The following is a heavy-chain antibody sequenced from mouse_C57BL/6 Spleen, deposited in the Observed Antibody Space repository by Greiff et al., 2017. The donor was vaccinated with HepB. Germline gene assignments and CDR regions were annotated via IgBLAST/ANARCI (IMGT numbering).Heavy chain of an antibody. CDR2: ISSGSSTI. Sequence: EVQLVDSGGGLVKPGGSLKLSCAASGFTFSDYGMHWVRQAPEKGLEWVAYISSGSSTIYYADTVKGRFTISRDNAKNTLFLQMTSLRSEDTAMYYCARPYYGSSFYYFDYWGQGTTLTVSS. CDR3: ARPYYGSSFYYFDY. D-gene: IGHD1-1*01. CDR1: GFTFSDYG. V-gene: IGHV5-17*01. J-gene: IGHJ2*01.